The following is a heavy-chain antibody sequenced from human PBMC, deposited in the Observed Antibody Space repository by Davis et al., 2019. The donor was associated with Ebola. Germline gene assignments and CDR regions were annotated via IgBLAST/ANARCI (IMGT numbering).Heavy chain of an antibody. CDR2: IKQDGSEK. J-gene: IGHJ4*02. CDR3: ARDRESYDFWSGYFDY. D-gene: IGHD3-3*01. V-gene: IGHV3-7*03. Sequence: GGSLRLSCAASGFTVSNNYMTWVRQAPGKGLEWVANIKQDGSEKYYVDSVKGRFTISRDNAKNSLYLQMNSLRAEDTAVYYCARDRESYDFWSGYFDYWGQGTLVTVSS. CDR1: GFTVSNNY.